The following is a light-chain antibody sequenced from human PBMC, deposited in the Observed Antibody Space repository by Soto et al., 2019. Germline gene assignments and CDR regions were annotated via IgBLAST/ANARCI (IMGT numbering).Light chain of an antibody. V-gene: IGLV2-14*01. J-gene: IGLJ3*02. CDR3: SSYTTSSPHVV. CDR2: DVS. Sequence: QSVLTQPASVSGSPGQSITISCTGTSSDVGSYNYVSWYQQYPGKAPKLMIYDVSNRPSGVSYRFSGSKSGNTASLTISGLQDEDEADYYCSSYTTSSPHVVFGGGTKVTVL. CDR1: SSDVGSYNY.